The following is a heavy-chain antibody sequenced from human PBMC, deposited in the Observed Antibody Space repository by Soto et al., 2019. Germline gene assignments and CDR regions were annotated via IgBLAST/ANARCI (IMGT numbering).Heavy chain of an antibody. CDR3: ARGLRYCSSTSCYAKYSSSWYYYYMDV. D-gene: IGHD2-2*01. V-gene: IGHV4-34*01. CDR2: INHSGST. CDR1: GGSFSGYY. Sequence: SETLSLTCAVYGGSFSGYYWSWIRQPPGKGLEWIGEINHSGSTNYNPSLKSRVTISVDTSKNQFSLKLSSVTAADTAVYYCARGLRYCSSTSCYAKYSSSWYYYYMDVWGKGTTVTVSS. J-gene: IGHJ6*03.